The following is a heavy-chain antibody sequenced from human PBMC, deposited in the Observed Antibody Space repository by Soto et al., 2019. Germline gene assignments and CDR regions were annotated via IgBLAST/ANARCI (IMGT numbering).Heavy chain of an antibody. D-gene: IGHD1-26*01. Sequence: EVQLVESGGGLVEPGGSIRLSCAASGFTFTRAYMTWVRQAPGTGLEWVGRINGSHAAGTTDYATSVKGRFTISRDDSKNTLYLQMSSLKGEDTYVYYCATEGGYPGSNFYGAYWGQGTLVTVSS. J-gene: IGHJ4*02. CDR3: ATEGGYPGSNFYGAY. CDR1: GFTFTRAY. V-gene: IGHV3-15*01. CDR2: INGSHAAGTT.